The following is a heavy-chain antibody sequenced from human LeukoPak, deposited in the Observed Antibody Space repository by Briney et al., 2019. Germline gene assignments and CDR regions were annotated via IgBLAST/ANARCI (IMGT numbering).Heavy chain of an antibody. D-gene: IGHD4-11*01. CDR3: ARWGEDSKLDH. V-gene: IGHV3-33*01. CDR1: GFTFRNHG. CDR2: IWYDGSSK. J-gene: IGHJ4*02. Sequence: PGTSLRLSCEASGFTFRNHGMYWVRQAPGKGLEWVAVIWYDGSSKYYGESVRGRVTISRDNSENTLYLQMNRLRVEDTAVYYCARWGEDSKLDHWGQGTLVTVSS.